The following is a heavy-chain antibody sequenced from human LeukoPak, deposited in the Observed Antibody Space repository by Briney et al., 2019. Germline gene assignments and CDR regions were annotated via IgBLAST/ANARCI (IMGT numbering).Heavy chain of an antibody. CDR1: GGSISSGSYY. CDR3: AGAYGGSFYFGF. CDR2: IHISGST. Sequence: SQTLSLTCTVSGGSISSGSYYWSWIRQPAGKGLDWIGRIHISGSTNYNPSLKSRVTISVDTSKNQFSLRLSSVTAADTAVYYCAGAYGGSFYFGFWGQGTLVTVSS. D-gene: IGHD1-26*01. J-gene: IGHJ4*02. V-gene: IGHV4-61*02.